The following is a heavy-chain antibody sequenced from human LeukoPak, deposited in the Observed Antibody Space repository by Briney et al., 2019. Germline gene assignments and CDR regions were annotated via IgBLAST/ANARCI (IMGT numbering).Heavy chain of an antibody. CDR3: AELGITMIGGV. CDR2: ISSSSSYI. D-gene: IGHD3-10*02. Sequence: GGSLRLSCAASGFTFSSYSMNWVRQAPGKGLEWVSSISSSSSYIYYADSVKGRFTISRDNAKNSLYLQMNSLRAEDTAVYYCAELGITMIGGVWGKGTTITISS. J-gene: IGHJ6*04. CDR1: GFTFSSYS. V-gene: IGHV3-21*01.